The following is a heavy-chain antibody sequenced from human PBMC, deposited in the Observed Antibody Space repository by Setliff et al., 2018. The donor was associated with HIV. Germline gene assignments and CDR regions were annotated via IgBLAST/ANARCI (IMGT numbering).Heavy chain of an antibody. CDR1: GFTFSDYY. J-gene: IGHJ6*03. CDR2: ISGSSTHT. Sequence: PGGSLRLSCVASGFTFSDYYMSWIRQAPGKGLESISYISGSSTHTYYADSVKGRFTISRDNAKNSLYLHMDSLRAEDTAVYFCARNGRNDSGYYYYYYYYMDVWGKGTTVTVSS. D-gene: IGHD3-22*01. CDR3: ARNGRNDSGYYYYYYYYMDV. V-gene: IGHV3-11*03.